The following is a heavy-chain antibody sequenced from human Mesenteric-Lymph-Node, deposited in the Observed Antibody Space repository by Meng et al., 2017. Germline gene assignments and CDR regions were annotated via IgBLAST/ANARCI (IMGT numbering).Heavy chain of an antibody. V-gene: IGHV4-61*01. J-gene: IGHJ4*02. CDR1: GGSVSSGSYY. Sequence: SETLSLICTVSGGSVSSGSYYWSWIRQPPGKGLEWIGYIYYSGSTNYNPSLKSRVTISVDTSKNQFSLKLSSVTAADTAVYYCAREGGLTVTNPHPNIQSYYFDYWGQGTLVTVSS. CDR2: IYYSGST. D-gene: IGHD4-17*01. CDR3: AREGGLTVTNPHPNIQSYYFDY.